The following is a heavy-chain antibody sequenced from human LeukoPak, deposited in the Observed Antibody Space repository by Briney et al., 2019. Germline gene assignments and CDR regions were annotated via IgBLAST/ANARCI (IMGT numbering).Heavy chain of an antibody. CDR2: TYYSSKWYN. J-gene: IGHJ3*02. D-gene: IGHD6-19*01. Sequence: PSQTLSLTCAISGDSVSSNNAAWNWIRQSPSRGLEWLGRTYYSSKWYNDYAVSVKSRITINPDTSKNQFTLQLNSVTPEGTAVYYCARGAVAVRNAFDIWGQGTRVTVSS. CDR3: ARGAVAVRNAFDI. CDR1: GDSVSSNNAA. V-gene: IGHV6-1*01.